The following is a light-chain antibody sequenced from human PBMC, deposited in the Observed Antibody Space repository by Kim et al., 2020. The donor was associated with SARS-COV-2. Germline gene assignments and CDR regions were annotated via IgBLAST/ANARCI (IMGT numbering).Light chain of an antibody. CDR3: LQHRTYPIT. V-gene: IGKV1-17*01. Sequence: ASGGDRVTIACRASQDIGNDLGWYQQSPGRAPKRLIYGASNLQSGVPSRFSGSGSETEFTLTINSLQPEDFATYFCLQHRTYPITFGQGTRLEIK. CDR1: QDIGND. CDR2: GAS. J-gene: IGKJ5*01.